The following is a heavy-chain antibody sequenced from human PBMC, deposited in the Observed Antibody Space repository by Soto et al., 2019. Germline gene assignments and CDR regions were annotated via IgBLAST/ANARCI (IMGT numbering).Heavy chain of an antibody. CDR2: TYYSGDT. V-gene: IGHV4-39*07. Sequence: SETLSLTCTVSGGSISSSSYYWGWIRQPPGKRLAWIGSTYYSGDTSYNPSLKSRVTISIDTSKNQFSLKLSSVTAADTAVYYCARGLGPSSYYYDSSGYPHFDYWGQGTLVTVSS. CDR3: ARGLGPSSYYYDSSGYPHFDY. J-gene: IGHJ4*02. CDR1: GGSISSSSYY. D-gene: IGHD3-22*01.